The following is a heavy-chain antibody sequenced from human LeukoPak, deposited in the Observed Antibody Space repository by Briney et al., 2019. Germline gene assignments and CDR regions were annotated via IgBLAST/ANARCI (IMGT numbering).Heavy chain of an antibody. V-gene: IGHV3-23*01. D-gene: IGHD6-19*01. CDR1: GFTLSSYG. Sequence: GGSLRLSCAASGFTLSSYGMSWVRQAPGKGLEWVSAISGSGGSTYYADSVKGRFTISRDNSKNTLYLQMNSLRAEDTAVYYCAKLDSSGWYEAYYFDYWGQGTLVTVSS. CDR2: ISGSGGST. CDR3: AKLDSSGWYEAYYFDY. J-gene: IGHJ4*02.